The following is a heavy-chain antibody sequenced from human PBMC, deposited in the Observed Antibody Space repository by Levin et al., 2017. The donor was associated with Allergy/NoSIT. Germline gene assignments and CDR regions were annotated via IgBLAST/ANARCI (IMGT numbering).Heavy chain of an antibody. V-gene: IGHV3-33*01. CDR3: ARDADASSSDSFYDY. CDR1: GFTFRFYG. J-gene: IGHJ4*02. Sequence: GGSLRLSCATSGFTFRFYGMHWVRQAPGKGLEWVAVICYDGSHDYYADSVRGRFTISRDDSKNTVFLQMNSMRAEDTAVYYCARDADASSSDSFYDYWGQGTLVTVSS. CDR2: ICYDGSHD. D-gene: IGHD3-22*01.